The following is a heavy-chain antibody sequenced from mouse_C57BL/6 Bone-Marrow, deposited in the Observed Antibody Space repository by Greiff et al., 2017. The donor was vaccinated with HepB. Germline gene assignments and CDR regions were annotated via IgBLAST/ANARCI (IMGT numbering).Heavy chain of an antibody. J-gene: IGHJ4*01. CDR2: ISGGGGNT. CDR1: GFTFSSYT. D-gene: IGHD1-1*01. Sequence: EVKLMESGGGLVKPGGSLKLSCAASGFTFSSYTMSWVRQTPEKRLEWVETISGGGGNTYYPDSVKGRFTISRDNAKNTLYLQMSSLRSEDTALYYCARHGLYYYGSSYDLYAMDYWGQGTSVTVSS. CDR3: ARHGLYYYGSSYDLYAMDY. V-gene: IGHV5-9*01.